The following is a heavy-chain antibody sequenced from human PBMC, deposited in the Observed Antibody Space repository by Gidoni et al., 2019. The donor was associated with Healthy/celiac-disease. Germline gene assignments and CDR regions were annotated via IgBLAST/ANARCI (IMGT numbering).Heavy chain of an antibody. CDR3: AKNGEWLVSYYFDY. J-gene: IGHJ4*02. D-gene: IGHD6-19*01. V-gene: IGHV3-23*01. CDR2: ISGSGGST. Sequence: EVQLLESGGGLVQPGGSLRLYCAASGFPFSSYSMSWVRQDPGKGLEWVSAISGSGGSTYYADSVKGRFTISRDNSKNTLYLQMNSLRAEDTAVYYCAKNGEWLVSYYFDYWGQGTLVTVSS. CDR1: GFPFSSYS.